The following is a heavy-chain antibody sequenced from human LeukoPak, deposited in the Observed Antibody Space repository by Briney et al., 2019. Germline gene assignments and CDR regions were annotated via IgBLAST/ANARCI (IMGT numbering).Heavy chain of an antibody. J-gene: IGHJ6*03. CDR3: ARVGDFWSGYYDYYYYMDV. CDR1: GGTFSSYA. V-gene: IGHV1-69*01. D-gene: IGHD3-3*01. Sequence: SVKVSCKASGGTFSSYAISWVRQAPGQGLEWMGGIIPIFGTANYARKFQGRVTITADESTSTAYIELSSLRSEDTAVYYCARVGDFWSGYYDYYYYMDVWGKGTTVTVSS. CDR2: IIPIFGTA.